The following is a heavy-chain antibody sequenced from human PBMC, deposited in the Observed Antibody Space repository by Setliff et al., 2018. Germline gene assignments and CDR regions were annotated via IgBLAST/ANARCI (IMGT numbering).Heavy chain of an antibody. CDR2: IRHDESDI. Sequence: LRLSCAASGFTFRGFAMHWVRQAPGKGLEWVAFIRHDESDIYYTNSVKGRYTVSRDNSKNTLYLQMNILRPEDTALYYCVRDSSADYYDNDYFKYWGQGALGTVSS. CDR1: GFTFRGFA. J-gene: IGHJ1*01. CDR3: VRDSSADYYDNDYFKY. D-gene: IGHD2-21*02. V-gene: IGHV3-30*02.